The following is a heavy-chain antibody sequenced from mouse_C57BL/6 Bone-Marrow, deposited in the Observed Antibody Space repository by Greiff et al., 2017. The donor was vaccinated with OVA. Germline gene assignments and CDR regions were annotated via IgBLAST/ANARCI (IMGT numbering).Heavy chain of an antibody. Sequence: EVKLMESGGGLVKPGGSLKLSCAASGFTFSSYTMSWVRQTPEKRLEWVATISGGGGNTYYPDSVKGRFTISRDNAKNTLYLQMSSLRSEDTALYYCARRIYPRMDYWGQGTSVTVSS. J-gene: IGHJ4*01. V-gene: IGHV5-9*01. D-gene: IGHD1-1*01. CDR2: ISGGGGNT. CDR1: GFTFSSYT. CDR3: ARRIYPRMDY.